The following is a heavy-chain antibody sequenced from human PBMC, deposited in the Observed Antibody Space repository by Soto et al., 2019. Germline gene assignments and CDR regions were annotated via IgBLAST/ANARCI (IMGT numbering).Heavy chain of an antibody. CDR2: ISGSGGST. D-gene: IGHD3-16*01. CDR3: AKKADYDYVWGSRAGLDV. V-gene: IGHV3-23*01. Sequence: LRLSCAASGFTFSSYAMSWVRQAPGKGLEWVSAISGSGGSTYYADSVKGRFTISRDNSKNTLYLQMNSLRAEDTAVYYCAKKADYDYVWGSRAGLDVWGQGTTVTVSS. J-gene: IGHJ6*02. CDR1: GFTFSSYA.